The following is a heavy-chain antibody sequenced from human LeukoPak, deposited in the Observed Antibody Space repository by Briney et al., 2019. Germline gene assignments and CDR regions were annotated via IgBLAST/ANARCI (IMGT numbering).Heavy chain of an antibody. CDR3: ARDRAAADP. D-gene: IGHD6-13*01. J-gene: IGHJ5*02. Sequence: WTDGGTYYADSVRGRFTISRDGSKNTLFLQMDSLRAEDTAVYYCARDRAAADPWGQGTLVTVS. V-gene: IGHV3-53*01. CDR2: WTDGGT.